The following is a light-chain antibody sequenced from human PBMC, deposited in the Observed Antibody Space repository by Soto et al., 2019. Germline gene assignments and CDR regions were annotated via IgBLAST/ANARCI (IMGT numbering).Light chain of an antibody. Sequence: EIVWTQSPATLSLSPGERATLSCRASQSVSSSLAWYQQKPGQAPRLIIHDASNRATGIPARFSGSGSGTDFTLTMSSLEPEDFAVYYCQQRGWPPLAFGGGTRVEIK. CDR3: QQRGWPPLA. CDR1: QSVSSS. J-gene: IGKJ4*01. CDR2: DAS. V-gene: IGKV3-11*01.